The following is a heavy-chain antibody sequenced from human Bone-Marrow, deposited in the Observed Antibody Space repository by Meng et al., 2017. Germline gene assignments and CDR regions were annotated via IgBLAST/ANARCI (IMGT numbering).Heavy chain of an antibody. V-gene: IGHV1-18*01. Sequence: QVHLVQSGAEMKKPGASVKVSCKASGYIFSSSGISWVRQAPRQGLEWMGWISAYNGDTKYAPELQGRVSMTTDTSTYTAYMELRSLRSDDTAIYYCARDYANKVDYWGQGTLVTVSS. CDR1: GYIFSSSG. D-gene: IGHD2-2*01. J-gene: IGHJ4*02. CDR2: ISAYNGDT. CDR3: ARDYANKVDY.